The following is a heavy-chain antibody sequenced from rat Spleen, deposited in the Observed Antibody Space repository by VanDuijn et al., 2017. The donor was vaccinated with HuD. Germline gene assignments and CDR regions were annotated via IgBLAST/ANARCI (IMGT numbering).Heavy chain of an antibody. D-gene: IGHD1-2*01. Sequence: EVQLVESGGGLVQPGRSMKLSCTASGFTFSDYYMAWVRQAPKKGLEWVASISYEDNRTYYGDSVKGRFTISRDKAKSTLYLQMNSLRSEDTATYYCTRIFITIAAISADYFDYWGQGVMVTVSS. V-gene: IGHV5-22*01. CDR2: ISYEDNRT. CDR1: GFTFSDYY. CDR3: TRIFITIAAISADYFDY. J-gene: IGHJ2*01.